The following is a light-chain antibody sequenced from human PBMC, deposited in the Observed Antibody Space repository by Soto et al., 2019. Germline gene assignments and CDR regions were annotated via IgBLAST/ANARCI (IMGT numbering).Light chain of an antibody. CDR1: QPVGRSY. J-gene: IGKJ1*01. V-gene: IGKV3-20*01. Sequence: VVLTQSPGILYLSPGERATLSCRASQPVGRSYLAWYQQKPGQPPRLLIFGTSTRATGIPDRFSSGGSGTEFTLTISRLDPEDFAVYYCQQYDSTPPWTFGQGTRVEVK. CDR3: QQYDSTPPWT. CDR2: GTS.